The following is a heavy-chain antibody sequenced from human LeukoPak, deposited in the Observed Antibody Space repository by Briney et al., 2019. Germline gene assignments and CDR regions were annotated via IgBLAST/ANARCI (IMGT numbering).Heavy chain of an antibody. CDR2: INHSGST. D-gene: IGHD3-22*01. J-gene: IGHJ4*02. CDR1: GGSFSGYY. CDR3: ARVSDSSGYYSLSYSDY. V-gene: IGHV4-34*01. Sequence: PSETLSLTCAVYGGSFSGYYWSWIRQPPGKGLEWIGEINHSGSTNYNPSLKSRVTISVDTSKNQFSLKLSSVAAADTAVYYCARVSDSSGYYSLSYSDYWGQGTLVTVSS.